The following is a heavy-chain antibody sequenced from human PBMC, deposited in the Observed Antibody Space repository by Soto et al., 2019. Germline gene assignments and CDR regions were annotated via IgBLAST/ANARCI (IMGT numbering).Heavy chain of an antibody. CDR2: IIPYNGKT. D-gene: IGHD2-2*01. V-gene: IGHV1-18*01. Sequence: QVQLVQSGAEVKKPGASVKVSCKASGYTFTNYGISWVRQAPGQGLEWMGWIIPYNGKTDYAQNLQGRVTMTTDTSTSTAYMELRSLRSDDTAVYYCAGGDTVVVPAAMPGFSFDFWGQGTLVTVSS. CDR3: AGGDTVVVPAAMPGFSFDF. CDR1: GYTFTNYG. J-gene: IGHJ4*02.